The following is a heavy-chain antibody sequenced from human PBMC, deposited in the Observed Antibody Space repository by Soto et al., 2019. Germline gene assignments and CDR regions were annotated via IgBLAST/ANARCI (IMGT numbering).Heavy chain of an antibody. D-gene: IGHD3-3*01. Sequence: SETLSLTCAVYGGSFRGYYWSWIRQPPGKGLEWIGEINHSGSTNYNPSLKSRVTISVDTSKNQFSLKLSSVTAADTAVYYCARGVDDFWAFDYWGQGTLVTVSS. V-gene: IGHV4-34*01. CDR2: INHSGST. J-gene: IGHJ4*02. CDR1: GGSFRGYY. CDR3: ARGVDDFWAFDY.